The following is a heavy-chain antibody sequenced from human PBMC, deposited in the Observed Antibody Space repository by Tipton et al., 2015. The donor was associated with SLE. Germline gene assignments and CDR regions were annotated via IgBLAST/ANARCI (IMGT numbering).Heavy chain of an antibody. CDR1: GDSISNHNW. Sequence: TLSLTCAVSGDSISNHNWWNWVRQPPGKGLEWIGEIYHSGNTNYNPSLKSRVTISVDTSKNQFSLKLSSVTAADTAVYYCARDDEDSRGGFDYWGQGTLVTVSS. D-gene: IGHD3-22*01. CDR3: ARDDEDSRGGFDY. CDR2: IYHSGNT. V-gene: IGHV4-4*02. J-gene: IGHJ4*02.